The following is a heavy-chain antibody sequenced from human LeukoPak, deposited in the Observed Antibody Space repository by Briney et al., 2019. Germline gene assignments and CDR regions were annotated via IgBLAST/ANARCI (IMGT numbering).Heavy chain of an antibody. D-gene: IGHD3-10*01. CDR1: GFTFSSYA. Sequence: GGSLRLSCAASGFTFSSYAMSWVRQAPGKGLEWVSVISGSGGSTYYADSVKGRFTISRDTSKNTLFLQMNSLRAEDTAVYYCAKDRGLLWFGGWKFWGQGTMVTVSS. CDR3: AKDRGLLWFGGWKF. J-gene: IGHJ3*01. CDR2: ISGSGGST. V-gene: IGHV3-23*01.